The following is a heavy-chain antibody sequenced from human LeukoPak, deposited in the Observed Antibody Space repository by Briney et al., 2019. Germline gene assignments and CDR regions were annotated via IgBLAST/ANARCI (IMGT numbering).Heavy chain of an antibody. D-gene: IGHD5-24*01. J-gene: IGHJ4*02. CDR2: IYPGDSDI. CDR3: ARAAHRSRWGFDY. Sequence: GESPKISCEASGYSFTSYWIAWVRQMPGKGLEWMGIIYPGDSDIRYSPSFQGQVTITADKSISTAYLQWSSLKASDTAMYYCARAAHRSRWGFDYWGQGTLVTVSS. CDR1: GYSFTSYW. V-gene: IGHV5-51*01.